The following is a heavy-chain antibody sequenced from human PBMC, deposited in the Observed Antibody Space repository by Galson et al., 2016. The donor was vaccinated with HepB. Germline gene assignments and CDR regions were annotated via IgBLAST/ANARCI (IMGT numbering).Heavy chain of an antibody. CDR2: ISRSGDST. CDR3: VQGSTAPAV. Sequence: SLRLSCAASGFTFKDYGMTWVRQAPGKGLEVVSSISRSGDSTDYADSVKGRFTISRDNSKNTPSLQMTSLTADDTAIYYCVQGSTAPAVWGKGTTVTVSS. D-gene: IGHD2-2*01. V-gene: IGHV3-23*01. CDR1: GFTFKDYG. J-gene: IGHJ6*04.